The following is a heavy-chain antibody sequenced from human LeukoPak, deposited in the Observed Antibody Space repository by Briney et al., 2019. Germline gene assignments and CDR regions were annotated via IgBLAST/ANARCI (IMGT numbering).Heavy chain of an antibody. D-gene: IGHD2-2*01. Sequence: ASVKVSCKASGYTFTSYYIHWVRQAPGQGLEWMGMINPRDGSTTYAQKFQGRVTMTRDTSTSTVYMDLSSLRSEDTAVYYCARRSCSSSSCYFEYWGQGTLVTVSS. V-gene: IGHV1-46*01. CDR3: ARRSCSSSSCYFEY. CDR1: GYTFTSYY. CDR2: INPRDGST. J-gene: IGHJ4*02.